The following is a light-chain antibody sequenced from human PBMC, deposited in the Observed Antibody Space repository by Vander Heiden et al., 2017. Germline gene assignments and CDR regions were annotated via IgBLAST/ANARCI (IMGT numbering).Light chain of an antibody. CDR3: QRYDSYPWT. V-gene: IGKV1-8*01. Sequence: AIRMTQSPSSFSASTGDRVTITCRASQGISSYLAWYQQKPGKAPKLLIYAASTLQSGVPSRLSGSGSGTDFTLTISCLHSEDFTTYYCQRYDSYPWTFGQGTKVEIQ. CDR1: QGISSY. CDR2: AAS. J-gene: IGKJ1*01.